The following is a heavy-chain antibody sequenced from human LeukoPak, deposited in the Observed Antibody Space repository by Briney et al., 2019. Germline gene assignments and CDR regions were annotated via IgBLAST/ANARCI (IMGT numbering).Heavy chain of an antibody. CDR3: AKFIGSDWGLFDY. J-gene: IGHJ4*02. CDR2: IRFDGSTK. Sequence: GGSLRLSCAASGFTFSSYGMHWVRQAPGKGLEWVTFIRFDGSTKYYADSVKGRFIISRDNSKNTLYLQMNNLRTEDTAVYYCAKFIGSDWGLFDYWGQGTLVTVSS. D-gene: IGHD3-9*01. V-gene: IGHV3-30*02. CDR1: GFTFSSYG.